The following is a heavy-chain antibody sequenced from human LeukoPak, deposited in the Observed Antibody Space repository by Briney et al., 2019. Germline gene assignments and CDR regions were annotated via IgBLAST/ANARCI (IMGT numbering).Heavy chain of an antibody. CDR2: IYSGGST. D-gene: IGHD3-22*01. Sequence: GGSLRLSCAASGFTVSSNYMSWVRQAPGKGLEWVSVIYSGGSTYYADSVKGRFTISRDNSKNTLYLQMNSLRAEDTAVYYCAREYKLTMIVAWGQGTLVTVSP. CDR3: AREYKLTMIVA. J-gene: IGHJ5*02. CDR1: GFTVSSNY. V-gene: IGHV3-53*01.